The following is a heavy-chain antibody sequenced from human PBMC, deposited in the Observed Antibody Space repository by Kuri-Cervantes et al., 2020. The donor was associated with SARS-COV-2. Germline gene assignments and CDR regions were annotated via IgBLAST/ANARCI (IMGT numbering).Heavy chain of an antibody. J-gene: IGHJ4*02. V-gene: IGHV3-74*01. CDR1: GFTFSSYW. D-gene: IGHD6-13*01. CDR2: INSDGSST. CDR3: ARAISSWFDY. Sequence: GGSLRLSCAASGFTFSSYWMHWVRQAPGKGLVWVSRINSDGSSTSYADSAKGRFTISRDNAKNSLYLQMNSLRDEDTAVYYCARAISSWFDYRGQGTLVTVSS.